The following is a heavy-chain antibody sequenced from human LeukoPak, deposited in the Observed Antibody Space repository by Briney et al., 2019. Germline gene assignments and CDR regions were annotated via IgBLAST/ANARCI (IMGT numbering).Heavy chain of an antibody. D-gene: IGHD3-22*01. J-gene: IGHJ4*02. V-gene: IGHV5-51*01. CDR3: ARRDMSGGYSDH. Sequence: GESLKISCKGSGYSFNRYWIGWARQMPGKGLEWMGIIYSGGSDIRYSPSFQGQVTISGDTSINTAYLQWSSLKASDSAMYYCARRDMSGGYSDHWGQGTLVTVSS. CDR1: GYSFNRYW. CDR2: IYSGGSDI.